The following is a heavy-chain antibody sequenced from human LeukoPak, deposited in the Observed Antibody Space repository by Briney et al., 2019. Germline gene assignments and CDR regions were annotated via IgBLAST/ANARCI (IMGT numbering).Heavy chain of an antibody. V-gene: IGHV3-23*01. CDR3: ARDRAARHDSSGYYAYGMDV. CDR1: GFTFSSYA. CDR2: ISGSGGTT. D-gene: IGHD3-22*01. J-gene: IGHJ6*02. Sequence: QSGGSLRLSCAASGFTFSSYAMSWVRQAPGKGLEWVSVISGSGGTTYYADSVKGRFTISRDNSKNTLYLQMNTLRAEDTAVYYCARDRAARHDSSGYYAYGMDVWGQGTTVTVSS.